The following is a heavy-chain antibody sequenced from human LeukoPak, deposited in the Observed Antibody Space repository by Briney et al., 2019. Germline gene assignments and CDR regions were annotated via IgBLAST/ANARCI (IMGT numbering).Heavy chain of an antibody. CDR1: GFTFSSYA. V-gene: IGHV3-74*01. CDR3: ARDSPHYYGSGSYYPDY. J-gene: IGHJ4*02. Sequence: GRSLRLPCAASGFTFSSYAMHWVRQAPGKGLVWVSRINSDGSSTSYADSVKGRFTISRDNAKNTLYLQMNSLRAEDTAVYYCARDSPHYYGSGSYYPDYWGQGTLVTVSS. CDR2: INSDGSST. D-gene: IGHD3-10*01.